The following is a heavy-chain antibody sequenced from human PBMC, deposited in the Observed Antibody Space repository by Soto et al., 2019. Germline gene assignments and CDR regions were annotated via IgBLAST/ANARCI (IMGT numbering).Heavy chain of an antibody. J-gene: IGHJ6*02. V-gene: IGHV3-21*01. CDR2: ISSSSSYI. Sequence: PGESLRLSCVASGFTFSSYSMNWVRQAPGKGLEWVSSISSSSSYIYYADSVKGRFTISRDNAKNSLYLQMNSLRAEDTAVYYCARDLPDDITIFGLVINGKGMYYSYGMDVWGQGTTVTVSS. CDR1: GFTFSSYS. D-gene: IGHD3-3*01. CDR3: ARDLPDDITIFGLVINGKGMYYSYGMDV.